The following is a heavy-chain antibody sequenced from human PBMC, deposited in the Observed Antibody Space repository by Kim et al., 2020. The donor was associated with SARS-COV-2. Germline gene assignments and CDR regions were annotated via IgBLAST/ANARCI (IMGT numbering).Heavy chain of an antibody. Sequence: GGSLRLSCAVSGLNVGTNYMSWVRQAPGKGLEWVSLIYSGGDTYYAASVQGRFTISRDNSKDTLFLQMNDLRAEDTAVYYCARNSFKRAGSYYFYSGMDV. CDR2: IYSGGDT. CDR1: GLNVGTNY. J-gene: IGHJ6*01. V-gene: IGHV3-53*01. D-gene: IGHD2-15*01. CDR3: ARNSFKRAGSYYFYSGMDV.